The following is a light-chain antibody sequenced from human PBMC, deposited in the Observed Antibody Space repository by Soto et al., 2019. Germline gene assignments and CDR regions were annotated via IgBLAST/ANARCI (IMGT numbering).Light chain of an antibody. CDR1: PRFXNY. J-gene: IGKJ5*01. Sequence: IGVTQSTATLSSSPGERATLYCMAIPRFXNYFDWYQQKPGQAPRLIPXGEFNRATGILARFSGSGSGGAFTLTISSLEPEEVAVYYCQQRNIWPPGTVGQGTRLEIK. V-gene: IGKV3-11*02. CDR3: QQRNIWPPGT. CDR2: GEF.